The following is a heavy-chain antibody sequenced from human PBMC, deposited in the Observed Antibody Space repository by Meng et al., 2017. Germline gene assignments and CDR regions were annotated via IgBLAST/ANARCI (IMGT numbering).Heavy chain of an antibody. V-gene: IGHV1-46*01. J-gene: IGHJ4*02. D-gene: IGHD2-21*01. CDR3: ASSSGWGDPVYDY. CDR2: INPSGGST. Sequence: QVQLVQPGEEVNRPGASVTVTCKASGYTFTSNYMHWLRQAPGQGLEWMGIINPSGGSTSYAQKFQGRVTMTRDMSTSTVYMELSSLRSEDTAVYYCASSSGWGDPVYDYWGQGTLVTVSS. CDR1: GYTFTSNY.